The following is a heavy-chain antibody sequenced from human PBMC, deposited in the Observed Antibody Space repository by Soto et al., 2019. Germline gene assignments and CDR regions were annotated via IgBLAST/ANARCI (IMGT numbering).Heavy chain of an antibody. D-gene: IGHD3-16*01. V-gene: IGHV4-59*11. CDR3: AVMGGAFGSIHRLGP. Sequence: QVQLQESGPGLVKPSETLSLTCTVSGGSISRHYWTWIRQSPGKELEWIGHVYYSGSTKYNPSLRSRSIVSLGTSKNQFSLRPTSVTAAETAGYFCAVMGGAFGSIHRLGPWGQRSTVTVSS. CDR2: VYYSGST. J-gene: IGHJ6*01. CDR1: GGSISRHY.